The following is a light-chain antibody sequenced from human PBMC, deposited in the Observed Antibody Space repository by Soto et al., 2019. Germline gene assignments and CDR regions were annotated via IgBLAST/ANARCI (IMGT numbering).Light chain of an antibody. CDR3: QQWGNSPRVT. CDR2: GAS. J-gene: IGKJ4*01. CDR1: DSGSISY. V-gene: IGKV3-20*01. Sequence: IVLTQSPGTLSLSPGERATLSCRASDSGSISYLAWYQQRSGQAPRLLIYGASTRATGIPDRFSGSGSGTDFTLTISRLEPEDSAVYFCQQWGNSPRVTFGGGTKVEIK.